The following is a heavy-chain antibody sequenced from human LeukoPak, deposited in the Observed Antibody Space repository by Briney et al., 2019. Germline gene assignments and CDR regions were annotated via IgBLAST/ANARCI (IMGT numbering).Heavy chain of an antibody. CDR1: GGSISSGDYY. CDR2: IYYSGST. D-gene: IGHD2-21*02. CDR3: ARGRGDFGVPDAFDI. Sequence: PSETLSLTCTVSGGSISSGDYYWSWIRQPPGNGLEWIGYIYYSGSTYYNPSLKSRVTISVDTSKNQFSLKLSSVTAADTAVYYCARGRGDFGVPDAFDIWGQGTMVTVSS. J-gene: IGHJ3*02. V-gene: IGHV4-30-4*01.